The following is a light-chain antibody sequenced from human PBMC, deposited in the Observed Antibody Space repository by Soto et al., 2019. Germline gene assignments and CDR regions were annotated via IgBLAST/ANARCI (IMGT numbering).Light chain of an antibody. CDR2: DTS. CDR1: QNISNY. V-gene: IGKV3-20*01. CDR3: QQYGSSPGT. J-gene: IGKJ1*01. Sequence: IVLTQSPATLSLSPGIRATLSCRASQNISNYLAWYQQKPGQAPSLLLYDTSTRATGVPDRFSGSGSGTDFALTISRVEPEDFALYFCQQYGSSPGTFGQGTKVEI.